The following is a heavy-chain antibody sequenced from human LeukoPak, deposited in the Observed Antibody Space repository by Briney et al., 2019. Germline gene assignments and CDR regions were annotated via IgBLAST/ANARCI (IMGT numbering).Heavy chain of an antibody. CDR2: INHSGST. D-gene: IGHD6-13*01. Sequence: SETLSLTCTVSGGSISSGGYYWSWIRQPPGKGLEWIGEINHSGSTNYNPSLKSRVTISVDTSKNQFSLKLSSVTAADTAVYYCARDNSSSWYGLDRWGQGTLVTVSS. CDR3: ARDNSSSWYGLDR. J-gene: IGHJ5*02. CDR1: GGSISSGGYY. V-gene: IGHV4-39*07.